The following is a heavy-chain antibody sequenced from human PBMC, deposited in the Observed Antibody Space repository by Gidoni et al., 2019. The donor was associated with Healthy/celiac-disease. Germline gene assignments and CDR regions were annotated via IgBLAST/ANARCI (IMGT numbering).Heavy chain of an antibody. J-gene: IGHJ6*02. D-gene: IGHD1-26*01. CDR3: ARGDLRGSQGGPGFHHYYYGMDV. CDR1: GRSFSGYY. Sequence: QVQLQQWGAGMLKPSETLSLTCAVYGRSFSGYYWSWISQPPGKGLEWIGEINHSGSTNSNPSLKSRVTISVDTSKNQFSLKLSSVTAADTAVYYCARGDLRGSQGGPGFHHYYYGMDVWGQGTTVTVSS. V-gene: IGHV4-34*01. CDR2: INHSGST.